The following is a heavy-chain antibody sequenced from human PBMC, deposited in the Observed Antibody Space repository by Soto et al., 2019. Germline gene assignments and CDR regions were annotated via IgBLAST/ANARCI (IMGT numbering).Heavy chain of an antibody. Sequence: GGSLRRSCAASGFTSSMICVREAPGEGLDWVSGISGSGGITYYAASVKGRFTISRDNSKNTLYVQMNSLRADDTAVYYCAKVAHYDFWSGYYKNWFDPWGQGTLVTVSS. CDR2: ISGSGGIT. CDR1: GFTSS. CDR3: AKVAHYDFWSGYYKNWFDP. V-gene: IGHV3-23*01. D-gene: IGHD3-3*01. J-gene: IGHJ5*02.